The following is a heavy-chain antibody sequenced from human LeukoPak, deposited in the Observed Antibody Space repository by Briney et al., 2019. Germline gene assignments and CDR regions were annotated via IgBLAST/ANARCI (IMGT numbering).Heavy chain of an antibody. CDR3: ARTTYCSSSSCFVGFGLDL. CDR1: GFTFSSYS. Sequence: GGSLRLSCAASGFTFSSYSMNWVRQAPGKGLEWVSSISSSSSYIYYADSVKGRFTISRDNAKNSLYLQMNSLRAEDTAVYYCARTTYCSSSSCFVGFGLDLWGQGTTVIVS. D-gene: IGHD2-2*01. V-gene: IGHV3-21*01. J-gene: IGHJ6*02. CDR2: ISSSSSYI.